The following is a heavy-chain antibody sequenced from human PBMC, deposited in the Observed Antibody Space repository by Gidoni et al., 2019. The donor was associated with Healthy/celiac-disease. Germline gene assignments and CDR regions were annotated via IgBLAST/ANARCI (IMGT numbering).Heavy chain of an antibody. D-gene: IGHD2-2*01. CDR1: GGHFSSNS. CDR2: SIPILGTA. V-gene: IGHV1-69*01. J-gene: IGHJ3*02. Sequence: QVQLVQSGAEVKKPGSSVKVSCTASGGHFSSNSISWWRQAPGQGLEWMGVSIPILGTANYAQKFQGRVTITADESTSTAYMELSSLRSEDTAVYYCASPLYTVPAAIVPVADAFDIWGQGTMVTVSS. CDR3: ASPLYTVPAAIVPVADAFDI.